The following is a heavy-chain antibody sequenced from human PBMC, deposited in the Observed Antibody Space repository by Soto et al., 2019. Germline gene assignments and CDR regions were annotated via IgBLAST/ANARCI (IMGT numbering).Heavy chain of an antibody. D-gene: IGHD2-15*01. Sequence: PSETLSLTCTVSGGSISSGGYYWSCIRQHPGKGLEWIGYIYYSGSTYYNPSLKSRVTISVDTSKNQFSLKLSSVTAADTAVYNCARGRTEYCSGGSCRIYYFDYWGQGTLVTVSS. V-gene: IGHV4-31*03. CDR3: ARGRTEYCSGGSCRIYYFDY. CDR1: GGSISSGGYY. CDR2: IYYSGST. J-gene: IGHJ4*02.